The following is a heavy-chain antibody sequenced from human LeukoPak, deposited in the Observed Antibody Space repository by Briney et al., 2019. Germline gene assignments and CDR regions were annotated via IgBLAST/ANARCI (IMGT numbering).Heavy chain of an antibody. CDR3: ARCDSGSYPGRNCYFDY. CDR2: IYHSGST. D-gene: IGHD1-26*01. CDR1: GYSISSGYY. J-gene: IGHJ4*02. V-gene: IGHV4-38-2*02. Sequence: SETLSLTCTVSGYSISSGYYWGWIRQPPGKGLEWIGSIYHSGSTYYNPSLKSRVTISVDTSKNQFSLKLSSVTAADTAVYYCARCDSGSYPGRNCYFDYWGQGTLVTVSS.